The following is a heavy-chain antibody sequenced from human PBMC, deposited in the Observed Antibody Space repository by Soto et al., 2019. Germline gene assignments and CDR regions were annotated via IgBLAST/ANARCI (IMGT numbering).Heavy chain of an antibody. V-gene: IGHV3-30*18. J-gene: IGHJ4*02. CDR3: AKEGVRFLEWLLLSFFDY. CDR1: GFTFSSYG. CDR2: ISYDGSNK. Sequence: GGSLRLSCAASGFTFSSYGMHWVRQAPGKGLEWVAVISYDGSNKYYADSVKGRFTISRDNSKNTLYLQMNSLRAEDTAVYYCAKEGVRFLEWLLLSFFDYWGQGTLVTVSS. D-gene: IGHD3-3*01.